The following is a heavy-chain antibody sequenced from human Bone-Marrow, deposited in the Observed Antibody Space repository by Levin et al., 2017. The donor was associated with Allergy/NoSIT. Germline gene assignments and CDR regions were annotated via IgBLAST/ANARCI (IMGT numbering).Heavy chain of an antibody. CDR2: IYYNGKS. Sequence: SETLSLTCTVSGGSISSYYWTWIRQAPEKRLEWIGYIYYNGKSNYNPSLKTRVSIPVDTSKNLFSLSLSSVTAADSAIYYCARAIPSGGNSYYYYYMDVWGKGITVTVSS. V-gene: IGHV4-59*01. D-gene: IGHD4-23*01. CDR1: GGSISSYY. J-gene: IGHJ6*03. CDR3: ARAIPSGGNSYYYYYMDV.